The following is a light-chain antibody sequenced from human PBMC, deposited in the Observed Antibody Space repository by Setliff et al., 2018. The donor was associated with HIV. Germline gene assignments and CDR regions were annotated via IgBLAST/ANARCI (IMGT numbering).Light chain of an antibody. CDR1: SSDVGNYNL. J-gene: IGLJ2*01. CDR3: YSYAGSNTYVV. V-gene: IGLV2-23*02. Sequence: QSALTQPASVSGSPGQSITISCTGTSSDVGNYNLVSWYQHHPGKAPKLMIFEVSKRPSGVSNRFSGSKSGNTASLTISGLQAEDEADYYCYSYAGSNTYVVFGGGT. CDR2: EVS.